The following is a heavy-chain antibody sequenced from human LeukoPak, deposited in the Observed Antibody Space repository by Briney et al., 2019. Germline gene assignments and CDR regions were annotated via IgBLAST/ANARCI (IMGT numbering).Heavy chain of an antibody. J-gene: IGHJ3*02. D-gene: IGHD2-2*01. CDR2: IRSDGGTI. CDR1: GFTFSNHW. CDR3: VREYYSTSGRAFDI. V-gene: IGHV3-74*01. Sequence: GGSLRLSCAASGFTFSNHWMHWVRQTPGKGLVWVSRIRSDGGTIDYADSVRGRFTISRDNAKNTLSLQMNSLRVEDTAVYYCVREYYSTSGRAFDIWGQGTAVTVS.